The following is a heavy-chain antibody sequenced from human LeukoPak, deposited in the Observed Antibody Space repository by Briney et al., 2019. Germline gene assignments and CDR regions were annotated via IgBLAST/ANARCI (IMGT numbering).Heavy chain of an antibody. Sequence: WGSLRLSCAASGFSFSNYVMCWVRHAPGKGLESVSAISASGLTTYYADSVQRRYTISRDNSENTLYLQMNSLRAEDTAVYYCAKSGGYYTKWFDSWGQGTLVTVSS. CDR3: AKSGGYYTKWFDS. J-gene: IGHJ5*01. V-gene: IGHV3-23*01. D-gene: IGHD3-3*01. CDR2: ISASGLTT. CDR1: GFSFSNYV.